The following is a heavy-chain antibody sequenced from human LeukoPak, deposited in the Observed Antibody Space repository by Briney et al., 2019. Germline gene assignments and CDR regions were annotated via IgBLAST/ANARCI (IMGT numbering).Heavy chain of an antibody. V-gene: IGHV3-21*01. Sequence: GGTLRLSCAASGFTFSNYNMNWVRQAPGKGLEWVSSISRSRTYIYYADSVKGRFTISRDNAKNSLYLQMNSLRAEDTAVYYCAISYYDTSGPFDYWGQGTLVTVSS. D-gene: IGHD3-22*01. J-gene: IGHJ4*02. CDR3: AISYYDTSGPFDY. CDR2: ISRSRTYI. CDR1: GFTFSNYN.